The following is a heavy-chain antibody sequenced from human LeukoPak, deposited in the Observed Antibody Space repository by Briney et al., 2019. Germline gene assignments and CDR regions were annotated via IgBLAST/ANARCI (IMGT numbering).Heavy chain of an antibody. CDR2: ISGSGGST. Sequence: GGSLRLSCAASGFTFDNYRMSWVRQAPGKGLEWVSAISGSGGSTYYADSVKGRFTISRDNSKNTLYLQMNSLRAEDTAVYYCASYYDSSGYYFFDYWGQGTLVTVSS. J-gene: IGHJ4*02. V-gene: IGHV3-23*01. D-gene: IGHD3-22*01. CDR3: ASYYDSSGYYFFDY. CDR1: GFTFDNYR.